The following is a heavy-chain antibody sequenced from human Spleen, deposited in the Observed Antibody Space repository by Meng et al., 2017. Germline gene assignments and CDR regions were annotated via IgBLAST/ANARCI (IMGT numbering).Heavy chain of an antibody. V-gene: IGHV1-2*06. CDR3: ARDGDYYDIGP. Sequence: VQLVQAGAGVRQPGASVKGSCKASGYTFNAYSMHWVRQAPGQGLEWMGRINPNSGVTNYAQNFQGRVTMTRDTSISTAYMELSSLRSDDTAVYYCARDGDYYDIGPWGQGTLVTVSS. J-gene: IGHJ5*02. CDR2: INPNSGVT. CDR1: GYTFNAYS. D-gene: IGHD3-22*01.